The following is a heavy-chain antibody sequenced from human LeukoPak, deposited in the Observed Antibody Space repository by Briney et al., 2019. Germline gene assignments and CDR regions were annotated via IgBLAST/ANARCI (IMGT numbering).Heavy chain of an antibody. CDR3: ARENYYDSSGRLISSSNFDY. J-gene: IGHJ4*02. CDR1: GGTFSSYA. CDR2: IIPIFGTA. V-gene: IGHV1-69*13. D-gene: IGHD3-22*01. Sequence: SVKVSCKASGGTFSSYAISWVRQAPGQGLEWMGGIIPIFGTANYAQKFQGRVTITADESTSTAYMELSSLRSEDTAVYYCARENYYDSSGRLISSSNFDYWGQGTLVTVSS.